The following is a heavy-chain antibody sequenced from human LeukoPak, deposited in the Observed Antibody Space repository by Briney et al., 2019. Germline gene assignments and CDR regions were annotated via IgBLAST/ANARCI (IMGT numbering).Heavy chain of an antibody. Sequence: GGSLRLSCPASGSTFTIFAISWVRQAPGKGREWVSAIICRGGSTSYADSGKGRFTIPRDNSKNTLYLQMNSMRAEDTAVYYCAKELPRGSGSFFDYCGQGTLVTVSS. CDR1: GSTFTIFA. J-gene: IGHJ4*02. V-gene: IGHV3-23*01. CDR3: AKELPRGSGSFFDY. CDR2: IICRGGST. D-gene: IGHD3-10*01.